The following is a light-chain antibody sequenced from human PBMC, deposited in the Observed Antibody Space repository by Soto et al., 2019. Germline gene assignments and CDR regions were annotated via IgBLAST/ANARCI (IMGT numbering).Light chain of an antibody. CDR3: SSYTSSSTVV. J-gene: IGLJ2*01. Sequence: QSALTQPPSASGSPGQSVTITCTGTSNDVGGYNYVSWYQQQHPGKAPKLMIYEVSKRPSGVPDRFSGSKSGNTASLAVSGLQAEDEADYYCSSYTSSSTVVFGGGTKLTVL. V-gene: IGLV2-8*01. CDR1: SNDVGGYNY. CDR2: EVS.